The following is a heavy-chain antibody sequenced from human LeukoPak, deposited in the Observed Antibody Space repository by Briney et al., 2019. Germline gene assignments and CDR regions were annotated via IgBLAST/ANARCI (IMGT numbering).Heavy chain of an antibody. CDR1: GYTFTGYY. CDR3: ARVGRSGSYYRYFDY. CDR2: INPNSGGT. V-gene: IGHV1-2*04. Sequence: ASVKVSCKASGYTFTGYYMHWVRQAPGHGLEWMGWINPNSGGTNYAQKFQGWVTMTRDTSISTAYMELSRLRSDDTAVYYCARVGRSGSYYRYFDYWGQGTLVTVSS. D-gene: IGHD3-10*01. J-gene: IGHJ4*02.